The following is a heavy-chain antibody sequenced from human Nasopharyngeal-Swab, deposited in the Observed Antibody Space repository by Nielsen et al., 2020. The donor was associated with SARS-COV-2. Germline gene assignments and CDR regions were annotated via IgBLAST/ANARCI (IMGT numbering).Heavy chain of an antibody. J-gene: IGHJ6*02. CDR1: GSTVSSNY. CDR2: IYSGGST. CDR3: ASRRSPTYYDSSAIYYYYGMDV. V-gene: IGHV3-53*04. D-gene: IGHD3-22*01. Sequence: GESLKISCAASGSTVSSNYMSWVRQAPGKGLEWVSVIYSGGSTYYADSVKGRFTISRHNSKNTLYLQMNSLRAEDTAVYYCASRRSPTYYDSSAIYYYYGMDVWGQGTTVTVSS.